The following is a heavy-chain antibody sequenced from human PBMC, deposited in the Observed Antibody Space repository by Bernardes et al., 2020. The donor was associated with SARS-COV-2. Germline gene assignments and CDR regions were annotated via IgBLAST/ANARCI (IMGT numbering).Heavy chain of an antibody. J-gene: IGHJ4*02. V-gene: IGHV3-23*01. CDR3: AKFKSSWLYYFDL. D-gene: IGHD6-13*01. CDR1: GFTFSTYA. CDR2: ITGTGGGT. Sequence: VGSLCLSCTASGFTFSTYAMGWVRQAPGKGLEWVAGITGTGGGTKYADSVKGRFTISRDNPKNTLYLQMDSLRGEDTAVYFCAKFKSSWLYYFDLWGQGTLVTVSS.